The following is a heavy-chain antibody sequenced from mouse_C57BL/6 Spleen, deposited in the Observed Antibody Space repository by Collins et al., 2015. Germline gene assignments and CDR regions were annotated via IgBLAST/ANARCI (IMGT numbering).Heavy chain of an antibody. V-gene: IGHV1-82*01. J-gene: IGHJ2*01. CDR2: IYPGDGDT. CDR1: GYAFSSSW. Sequence: QVQLQQSGPELVKPGASVKIPCKASGYAFSSSWMNWVKQRPGKGLEWIGRIYPGDGDTKYNGKFKGKATLTADKSSSTAYMQLSSLTSEDSAVYFCARGDYYGSSLDYWGQGITLTVSS. CDR3: ARGDYYGSSLDY. D-gene: IGHD1-1*01.